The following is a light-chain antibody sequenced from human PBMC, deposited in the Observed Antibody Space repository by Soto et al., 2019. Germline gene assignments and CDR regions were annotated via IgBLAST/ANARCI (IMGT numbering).Light chain of an antibody. V-gene: IGKV3-20*01. CDR3: QRYGSSPWT. J-gene: IGKJ1*01. CDR1: QSVSSSY. Sequence: EIVLTQSPGTLALSPGERATLSCRASQSVSSSYLAWYQQKPGQAPRTLIYGASRRAIGIPDRFSGSGSGTDFTLTISRREPEDCAVYYCQRYGSSPWTFGQGTKVESK. CDR2: GAS.